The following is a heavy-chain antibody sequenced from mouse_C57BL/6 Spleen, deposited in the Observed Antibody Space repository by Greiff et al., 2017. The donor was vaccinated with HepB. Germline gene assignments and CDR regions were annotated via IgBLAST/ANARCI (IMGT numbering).Heavy chain of an antibody. CDR3: ARTELGRYFDV. Sequence: EVKLMESGPELVKPGASVKIPCKASGYTFTDYNMDWVKQSHGKSLEWIGDINPNNGGTIYNQKFKGKATLTVDKSSSTAYMELRSLTSEDTAVYYCARTELGRYFDVWGTGTTVTVSS. D-gene: IGHD4-1*01. CDR2: INPNNGGT. J-gene: IGHJ1*03. V-gene: IGHV1-18*01. CDR1: GYTFTDYN.